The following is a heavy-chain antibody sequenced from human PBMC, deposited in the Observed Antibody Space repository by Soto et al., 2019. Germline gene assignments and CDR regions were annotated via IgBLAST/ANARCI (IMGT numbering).Heavy chain of an antibody. V-gene: IGHV4-61*01. D-gene: IGHD2-15*01. J-gene: IGHJ6*02. CDR3: ARDPGPYCSGGSCAGGYYYYGMDV. CDR1: CGSVSSGSYY. Sequence: XETLSLPCTVSCGSVSSGSYYWSWIRQPPGKVLEWTVYIYYSGSTNYNPSLKSRVTISVDTSKNQFSLKLSSVTAEGTAAYYCARDPGPYCSGGSCAGGYYYYGMDVWGQGTTVTVSS. CDR2: IYYSGST.